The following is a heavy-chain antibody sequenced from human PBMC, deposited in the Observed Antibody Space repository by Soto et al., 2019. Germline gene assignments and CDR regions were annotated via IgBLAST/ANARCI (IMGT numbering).Heavy chain of an antibody. CDR1: GFTFSNYW. CDR2: INPDGTMT. V-gene: IGHV3-74*01. D-gene: IGHD2-21*01. J-gene: IGHJ4*02. CDR3: ARELWGSVDH. Sequence: EVQLLESGGGLVQPGGSLRLSCAASGFTFSNYWMQWVRQGPGKGLVWVSNINPDGTMTSYTDSVKGRFTVSRDNARNMFYLQMNNLRVDDTAVYYCARELWGSVDHWGQGILVTVSS.